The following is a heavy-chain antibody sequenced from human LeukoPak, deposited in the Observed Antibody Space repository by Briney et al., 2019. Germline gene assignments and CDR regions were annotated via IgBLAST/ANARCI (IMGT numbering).Heavy chain of an antibody. CDR2: ISYGGSNK. CDR1: GFTFSSYA. D-gene: IGHD5-24*01. V-gene: IGHV3-30-3*01. J-gene: IGHJ4*02. Sequence: GRSLRLSCAASGFTFSSYAMHWVRQAPGKGLEWVAVISYGGSNKYYADSVKGRFTISRDNSKNTLYLQMNSLRAEDTAVYYCARVVEEDGYKLFDYWGQGTLVTSPQ. CDR3: ARVVEEDGYKLFDY.